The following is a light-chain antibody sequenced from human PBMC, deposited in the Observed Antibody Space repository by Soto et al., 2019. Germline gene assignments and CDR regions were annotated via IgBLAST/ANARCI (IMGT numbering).Light chain of an antibody. J-gene: IGLJ1*01. V-gene: IGLV2-14*01. CDR2: EVN. CDR1: SSDVGDYNS. CDR3: SSYTSSSPYV. Sequence: QSALTQPASVSGSPGQSITISCTGTSSDVGDYNSVSWYQQHPGKAPKLMIYEVNNRPSGVSNRFSGSKSGNTASLTISGLQAEDEADYYCSSYTSSSPYVFGTGTKLTVL.